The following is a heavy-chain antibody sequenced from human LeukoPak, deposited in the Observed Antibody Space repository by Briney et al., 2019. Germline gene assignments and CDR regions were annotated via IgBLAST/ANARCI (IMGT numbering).Heavy chain of an antibody. J-gene: IGHJ3*01. Sequence: PGGSLRLSCAASGFTFTDYYMGWIRQAPGKGLEWLSYISGSGTTIFYADSVKGRFTISRDNAKNSVDLQMNSLRAEDTAVYYCGRDFGLVGTKRSFDLWGQGTMVTVSP. V-gene: IGHV3-11*01. CDR1: GFTFTDYY. CDR3: GRDFGLVGTKRSFDL. CDR2: ISGSGTTI. D-gene: IGHD1-7*01.